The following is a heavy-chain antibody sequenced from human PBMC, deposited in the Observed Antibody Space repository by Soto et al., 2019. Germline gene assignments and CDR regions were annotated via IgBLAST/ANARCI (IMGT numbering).Heavy chain of an antibody. V-gene: IGHV1-18*01. J-gene: IGHJ5*02. D-gene: IGHD6-13*01. CDR2: ISAYNGNT. Sequence: ASVKVSCKASGYTFTSYGISWVRQAPGQGLEWMGWISAYNGNTNYAQKLQGRVTMTTDTSTSTAYMELRSLRSDDTAVYYCARTTYFSHYSSSWYWFDPWGQGTLVTVSS. CDR1: GYTFTSYG. CDR3: ARTTYFSHYSSSWYWFDP.